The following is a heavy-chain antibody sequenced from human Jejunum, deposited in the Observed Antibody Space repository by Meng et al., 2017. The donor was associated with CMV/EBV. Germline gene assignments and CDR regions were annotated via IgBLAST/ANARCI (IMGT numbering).Heavy chain of an antibody. D-gene: IGHD3-16*01. V-gene: IGHV3-30*19. CDR3: ARDGGGFNSSPFDC. CDR2: TSYDGNSQ. CDR1: GFTFSRYG. J-gene: IGHJ4*02. Sequence: SGFTFSRYGMHWVRQAPGKGLEWVAVTSYDGNSQYYTDSVKGRFTISRDNSDNMLYLQMNSLRADDTAVYYCARDGGGFNSSPFDCWGQGTLVTVSS.